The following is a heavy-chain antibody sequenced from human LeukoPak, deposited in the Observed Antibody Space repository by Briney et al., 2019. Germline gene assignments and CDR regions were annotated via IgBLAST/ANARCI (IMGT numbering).Heavy chain of an antibody. D-gene: IGHD3-9*01. Sequence: GGSLRLSCAASGFTFSSYWMSWVRQAPGKGLEWVANIKQDGSEKYYVDSVKGRFTISRDNSKNTLYLQMNSLRAEDTAVYYCAKGDVLRYFDWLLTSEGPSYFDYWGQGTLVTVSS. J-gene: IGHJ4*02. CDR1: GFTFSSYW. CDR2: IKQDGSEK. CDR3: AKGDVLRYFDWLLTSEGPSYFDY. V-gene: IGHV3-7*03.